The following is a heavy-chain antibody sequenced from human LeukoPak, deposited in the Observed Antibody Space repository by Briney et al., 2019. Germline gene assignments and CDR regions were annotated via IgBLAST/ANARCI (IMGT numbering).Heavy chain of an antibody. D-gene: IGHD1-26*01. CDR2: IYYSGHT. CDR1: GDSISSSTYY. J-gene: IGHJ1*01. V-gene: IGHV4-39*01. CDR3: ARHASGSYNNFQH. Sequence: SETLSLTWTVSGDSISSSTYYWRWIRQPPGKGLEWIGSIYYSGHTYYNPSLKSRVTISLDTSKTQFSLNLISVTAADTAVYYCARHASGSYNNFQHWGQGTLVTVSS.